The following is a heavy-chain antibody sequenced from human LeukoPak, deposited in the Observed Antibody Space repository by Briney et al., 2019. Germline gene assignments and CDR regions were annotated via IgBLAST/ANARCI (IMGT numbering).Heavy chain of an antibody. CDR1: GGSISSYY. CDR3: ARGQWERLKRRFDY. Sequence: SETLSLTCTVSGGSISSYYWSWIRQPPGKGLEWIGYIYYSGSTNYNPSLKSRVTISVDTSKNQFSLKLSSVTAADTAVYYCARGQWERLKRRFDYWGQGTLVTVSS. V-gene: IGHV4-59*01. J-gene: IGHJ4*02. D-gene: IGHD1-26*01. CDR2: IYYSGST.